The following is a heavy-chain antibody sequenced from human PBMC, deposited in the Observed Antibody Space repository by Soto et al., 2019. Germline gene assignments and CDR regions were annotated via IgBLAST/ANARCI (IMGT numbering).Heavy chain of an antibody. Sequence: QVQLVESGGGVVQPGRSLRLSCAASGFTFSSYGMHWVRQAPGKGLEWVAVISYDGSNKYYADSVKGRFTISRDNSKXXLXXXXXXXXXXXXXXXXCAKXPTTVVTPNGYWGQGTLVTVSS. J-gene: IGHJ4*02. CDR3: AKXPTTVVTPNGY. D-gene: IGHD4-17*01. V-gene: IGHV3-30*03. CDR2: ISYDGSNK. CDR1: GFTFSSYG.